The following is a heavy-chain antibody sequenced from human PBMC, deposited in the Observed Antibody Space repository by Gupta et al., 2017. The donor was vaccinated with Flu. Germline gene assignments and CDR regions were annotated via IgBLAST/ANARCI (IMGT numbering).Heavy chain of an antibody. CDR2: IFYDGTKK. J-gene: IGHJ4*02. V-gene: IGHV3-30*18. D-gene: IGHD1-26*01. Sequence: QGQLVASGGGVVQPGRSLRLPCAVSGFSFSTYGMHWVRQAPDKGLEWVAAIFYDGTKKYYADSVKGRFTISRDNSKNTLYLQVNSLRAEDTAVYYCAKDTGPIMGGTLGFDFWGQGTLVTVSS. CDR1: GFSFSTYG. CDR3: AKDTGPIMGGTLGFDF.